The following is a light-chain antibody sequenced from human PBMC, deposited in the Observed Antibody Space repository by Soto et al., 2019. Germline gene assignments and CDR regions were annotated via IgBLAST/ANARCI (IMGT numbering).Light chain of an antibody. J-gene: IGKJ3*01. CDR2: GTS. V-gene: IGKV3-20*01. CDR1: QSVSSRF. Sequence: EIVLTQSPGTLSLSPGERATLSCRASQSVSSRFLAWYQHNPGQGPRLLIYGTSSRATGIPNRFSGSGSGTVLPLTISRLEPEDFALYFCLKYGDSLAFGPGTKVDL. CDR3: LKYGDSLA.